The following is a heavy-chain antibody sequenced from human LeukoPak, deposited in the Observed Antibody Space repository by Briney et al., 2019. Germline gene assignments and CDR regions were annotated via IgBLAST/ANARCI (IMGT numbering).Heavy chain of an antibody. V-gene: IGHV3-53*05. J-gene: IGHJ6*02. CDR3: ARASPRNYYYYYGMDV. Sequence: GGSLRLSCAASGFTASSNYMSWVRQAPGKGLEWVSVIYSGGSTYYADSVKGRFTISRDNSKNTLYLQMNSLRAEDTAVYYCARASPRNYYYYYGMDVWGQGTTVTVSS. CDR1: GFTASSNY. CDR2: IYSGGST.